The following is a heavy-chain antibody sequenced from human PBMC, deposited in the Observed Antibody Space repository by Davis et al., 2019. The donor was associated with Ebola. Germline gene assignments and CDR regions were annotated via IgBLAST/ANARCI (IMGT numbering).Heavy chain of an antibody. V-gene: IGHV4-39*01. Sequence: SETLSLTCTVSGGSISSSTYYWGWIRQSPGKGLEWIGSIYYSGLTYYNPSLKSRVTISMDTSKNQFSLKVSSVTAADTAVYYCARTFSYYDFWISSYSIGPYFDYWGQGSLVAVSS. J-gene: IGHJ4*02. D-gene: IGHD3-3*01. CDR1: GGSISSSTYY. CDR3: ARTFSYYDFWISSYSIGPYFDY. CDR2: IYYSGLT.